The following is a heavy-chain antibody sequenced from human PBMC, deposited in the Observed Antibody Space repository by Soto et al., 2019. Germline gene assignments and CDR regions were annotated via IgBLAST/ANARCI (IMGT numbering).Heavy chain of an antibody. CDR2: ISAYNGNT. CDR1: GYTFTSYG. V-gene: IGHV1-18*04. Sequence: GASVKVSCKASGYTFTSYGISWVRQAPGQGLEWMGWISAYNGNTNYAQKLQGRVTMTTDTSTSTAYMELRSLRSDDTAVYYCARVWTYSSSWYEYYCYYGMDVWGQGTTVTVSS. D-gene: IGHD6-13*01. J-gene: IGHJ6*02. CDR3: ARVWTYSSSWYEYYCYYGMDV.